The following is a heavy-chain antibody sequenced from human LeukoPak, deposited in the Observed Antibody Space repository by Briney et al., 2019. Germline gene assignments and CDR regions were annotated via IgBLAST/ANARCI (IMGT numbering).Heavy chain of an antibody. D-gene: IGHD3-10*01. CDR2: IYYSGST. CDR1: GGSISSGDYY. V-gene: IGHV4-30-4*01. CDR3: ASLYGSGSPRPDY. J-gene: IGHJ4*02. Sequence: SETLSLTCTVSGGSISSGDYYWSWIRQPPGKGLEWIGYIYYSGSTYYNPSLKSRVTVSVDTSKNQFSLKLSSVTAADTAVYYCASLYGSGSPRPDYWGQGTLVTVSS.